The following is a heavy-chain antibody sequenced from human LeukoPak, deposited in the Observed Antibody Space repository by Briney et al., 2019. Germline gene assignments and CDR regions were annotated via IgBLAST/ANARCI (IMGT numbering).Heavy chain of an antibody. V-gene: IGHV4-38-2*02. Sequence: SETLSLTCTVSGYSISSGYYWGWIRQPPGKGLDWIGSIYHSGSTYYNPSLKSRVTISVDTSKNQFSLKLSSVTAADTAVYYCARSSNYDVPRYFDYWGQGTLVTVSS. CDR2: IYHSGST. CDR3: ARSSNYDVPRYFDY. J-gene: IGHJ4*02. CDR1: GYSISSGYY. D-gene: IGHD4-11*01.